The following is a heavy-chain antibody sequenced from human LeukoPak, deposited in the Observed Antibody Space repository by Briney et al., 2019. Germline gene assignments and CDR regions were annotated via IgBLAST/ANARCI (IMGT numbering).Heavy chain of an antibody. V-gene: IGHV3-74*01. Sequence: PGGSLRLSCAASGFTFSSYWMHWVRQAPGKGLVWVSRINGDGSSTSYADSVKGRFTISRDNSKNTLYLQMNSLRAEDTAVYYCANFDILTGYSDYWGQGTLVTVSS. D-gene: IGHD3-9*01. CDR2: INGDGSST. J-gene: IGHJ4*02. CDR1: GFTFSSYW. CDR3: ANFDILTGYSDY.